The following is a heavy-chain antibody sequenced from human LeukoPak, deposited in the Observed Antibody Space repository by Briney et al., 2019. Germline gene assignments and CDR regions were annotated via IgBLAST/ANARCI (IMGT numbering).Heavy chain of an antibody. Sequence: SETLSLTCTVSGGSISSYYWSWIRQPPGKGLEWIGYIYYSGSTNYNPSLKSRVTISVDTSKNQFSLKLSSVTAADTAVYYCARGYSSSFGMGYWGQGTLVTVSS. CDR3: ARGYSSSFGMGY. CDR1: GGSISSYY. CDR2: IYYSGST. J-gene: IGHJ4*02. V-gene: IGHV4-59*01. D-gene: IGHD6-13*01.